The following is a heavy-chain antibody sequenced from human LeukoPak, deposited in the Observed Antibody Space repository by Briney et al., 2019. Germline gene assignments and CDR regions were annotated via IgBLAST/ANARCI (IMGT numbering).Heavy chain of an antibody. Sequence: GGSLRLSCAASGFTFSSYSMNWVRQAPGKGLEWVANIKQDGSEKYYVDSVKGRFTISRDNAKNSLYLQMNSLRAEDTAVYYCARHEPHYGDPYFDYWGQGTLVTVSS. V-gene: IGHV3-7*01. J-gene: IGHJ4*02. CDR2: IKQDGSEK. CDR3: ARHEPHYGDPYFDY. CDR1: GFTFSSYS. D-gene: IGHD4-17*01.